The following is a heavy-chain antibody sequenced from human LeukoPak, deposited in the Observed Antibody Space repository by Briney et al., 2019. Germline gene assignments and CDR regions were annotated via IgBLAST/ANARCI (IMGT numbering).Heavy chain of an antibody. V-gene: IGHV1-69*06. Sequence: SVKVSCKASGGTFSSYAISWVRQAPGQGLEWMGGIITIFGTANYAQKFQGRVTITADKSTSTACMELSSLRSEDTAVYYCARGTTYYYDSKAVGVDYYYMDVWGKGTTVTVSS. CDR1: GGTFSSYA. J-gene: IGHJ6*03. D-gene: IGHD3-22*01. CDR2: IITIFGTA. CDR3: ARGTTYYYDSKAVGVDYYYMDV.